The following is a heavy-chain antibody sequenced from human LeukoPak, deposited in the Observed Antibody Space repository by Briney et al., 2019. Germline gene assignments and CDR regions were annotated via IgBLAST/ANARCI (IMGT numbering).Heavy chain of an antibody. CDR1: GFPFSRYI. V-gene: IGHV3-48*02. J-gene: IGHJ1*01. CDR2: IIISSSTI. Sequence: PWGSLRLSCAASGFPFSRYIMNWVRQAPGKGREWISYIIISSSTIHYSYSVNGRFTISRDNADNSLDLQMNSLRDEDTAVYYCASHYFGSRGSYAEYFQHWGQGALVIVSS. D-gene: IGHD3-22*01. CDR3: ASHYFGSRGSYAEYFQH.